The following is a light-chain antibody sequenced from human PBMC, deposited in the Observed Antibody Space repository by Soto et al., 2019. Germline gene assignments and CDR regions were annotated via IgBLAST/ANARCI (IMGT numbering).Light chain of an antibody. V-gene: IGKV3-15*01. J-gene: IGKJ1*01. CDR3: QQYNNWPPWT. Sequence: EIVMTQSPATLSVSPGERATLSCRASQSVSSNLAWYQQKPGQAPRLLIYGASTRATGIPARFSGSGSGTAFTLTIGSLQSEDFAVYYCQQYNNWPPWTFGQATKVDSK. CDR1: QSVSSN. CDR2: GAS.